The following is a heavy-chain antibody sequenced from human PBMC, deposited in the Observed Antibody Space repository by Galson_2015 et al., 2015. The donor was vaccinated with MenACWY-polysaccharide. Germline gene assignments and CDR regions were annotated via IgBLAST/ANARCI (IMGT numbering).Heavy chain of an antibody. D-gene: IGHD6-13*01. CDR1: GFNFGGNG. Sequence: SLRLSCAGSGFNFGGNGLHWVRQAPGKGLAWVALIRNDGRKHYPDAVKGRFTISRDNSKNTLYLQMNSLRPEDTAVYYCARNPSRLDIAAASHWVQGALVSVSS. J-gene: IGHJ4*02. CDR3: ARNPSRLDIAAASH. V-gene: IGHV3-30*02. CDR2: IRNDGRK.